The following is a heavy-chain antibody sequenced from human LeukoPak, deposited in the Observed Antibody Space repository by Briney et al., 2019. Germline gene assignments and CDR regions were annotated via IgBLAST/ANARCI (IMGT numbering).Heavy chain of an antibody. J-gene: IGHJ5*02. D-gene: IGHD1-14*01. CDR2: IRSDESNK. CDR3: TKWEPRFDP. V-gene: IGHV3-30*02. Sequence: GGSLRLSCAASGFTFSNYGMHWVRQAPGKGLEWVAFIRSDESNKYYADSVKGRFTISRDNSKNTLYLQMNSLRAEDTAVYYCTKWEPRFDPWGQGTLVTVSS. CDR1: GFTFSNYG.